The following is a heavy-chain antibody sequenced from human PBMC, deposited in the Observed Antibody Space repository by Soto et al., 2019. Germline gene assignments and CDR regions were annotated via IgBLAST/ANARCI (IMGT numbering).Heavy chain of an antibody. CDR3: ARGRAYYYGSGSSHFDY. D-gene: IGHD3-10*01. CDR2: INHSGST. V-gene: IGHV4-34*01. CDR1: GGSFSGYY. Sequence: QVQLQQWGAGLLKPSETLSLTCAVYGGSFSGYYWSWIRQPPGKGLEWIGEINHSGSTNYNPSLKSRVTRSVDTSKNQFSRKLSSVTAADTAGYYCARGRAYYYGSGSSHFDYWGQGTLVTVSS. J-gene: IGHJ4*02.